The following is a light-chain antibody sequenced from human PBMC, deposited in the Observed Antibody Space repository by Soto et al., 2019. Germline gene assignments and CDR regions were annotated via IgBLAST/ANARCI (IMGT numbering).Light chain of an antibody. Sequence: DIQLTQSPSFLSASVGDRVTITCRASQDSRSYLAWYQQKPGKAPKLLIYGASALQSGVPSRFSGSGSGIEFTLAISSLQPEDFAAYYCQQYNSYPLTFGGGTKVEFK. CDR2: GAS. CDR3: QQYNSYPLT. V-gene: IGKV1-9*01. CDR1: QDSRSY. J-gene: IGKJ4*01.